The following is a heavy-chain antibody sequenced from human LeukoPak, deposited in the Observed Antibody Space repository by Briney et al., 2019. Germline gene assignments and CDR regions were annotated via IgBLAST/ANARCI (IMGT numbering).Heavy chain of an antibody. D-gene: IGHD3-10*01. V-gene: IGHV4-31*03. CDR1: GGPISSGGYY. J-gene: IGHJ4*02. CDR2: IYYSGST. Sequence: SETLSLTCTVSGGPISSGGYYWSWIRQHPGKGLEWIGYIYYSGSTYYNPSLKSRVTISVDTSKNQFSLKLSSVTAADTAVYYCARGDYCGSGSLDYWGQGTLVTVSS. CDR3: ARGDYCGSGSLDY.